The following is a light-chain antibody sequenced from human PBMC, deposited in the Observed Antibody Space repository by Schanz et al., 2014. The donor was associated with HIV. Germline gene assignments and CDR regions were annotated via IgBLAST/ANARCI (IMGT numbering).Light chain of an antibody. CDR3: ATWDDSLNAWV. Sequence: QSVLTQPPSASGTPGQRVTISCSGSSSNIGSNTVNWYQQLPGTAPKLLIYSNNQRPSGVPARFSGSKSGTSASLAISGLQSEDEADYYCATWDDSLNAWVFRGGTKLTVL. V-gene: IGLV1-44*01. J-gene: IGLJ3*02. CDR1: SSNIGSNT. CDR2: SNN.